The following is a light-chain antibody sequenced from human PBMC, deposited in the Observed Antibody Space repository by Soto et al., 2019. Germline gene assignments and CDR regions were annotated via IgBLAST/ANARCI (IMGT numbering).Light chain of an antibody. CDR2: GAS. CDR1: QSVSSSY. CDR3: QQAYSTPWT. J-gene: IGKJ1*01. V-gene: IGKV3-20*01. Sequence: EIVLTQSPGTLSLSPGERATLSCRASQSVSSSYLAWYQQKPGQAPRLLIYGASSRATGIPDRFSGSGSGTDFTLTISRLEPEDFAVYYCQQAYSTPWTFGPGTTVEI.